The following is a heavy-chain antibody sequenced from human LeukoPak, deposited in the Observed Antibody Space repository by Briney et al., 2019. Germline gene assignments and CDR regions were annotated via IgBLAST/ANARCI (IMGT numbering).Heavy chain of an antibody. CDR2: IRYDGSNK. Sequence: GGSLRLSCAASGFTFSSYGMHWVRQAPGKGVEGVAFIRYDGSNKYYADSVKGRFTISRDNSKNTLYLQMNRLRAEDTAVYYCRADILTGDYYMDVWGKGTTVTISS. D-gene: IGHD3-9*01. V-gene: IGHV3-30*02. CDR3: RADILTGDYYMDV. J-gene: IGHJ6*03. CDR1: GFTFSSYG.